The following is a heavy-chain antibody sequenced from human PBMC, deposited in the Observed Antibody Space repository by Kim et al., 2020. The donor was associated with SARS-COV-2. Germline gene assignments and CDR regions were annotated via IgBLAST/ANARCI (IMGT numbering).Heavy chain of an antibody. CDR3: ARDRKVTGYDDP. J-gene: IGHJ5*02. CDR1: GYSFTSYG. V-gene: IGHV1-18*01. D-gene: IGHD3-9*01. Sequence: ASVKVSCKASGYSFTSYGVSWVRQAPGQGLEWMGWINVNNGNTDYSQRFQGRVTVTTDSSTSTVYMELRRLRSDDTAVYFCARDRKVTGYDDPR. CDR2: INVNNGNT.